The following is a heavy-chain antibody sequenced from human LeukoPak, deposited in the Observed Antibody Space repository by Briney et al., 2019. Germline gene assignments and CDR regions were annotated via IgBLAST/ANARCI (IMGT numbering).Heavy chain of an antibody. V-gene: IGHV4-61*01. CDR2: IYYSGST. CDR3: ARENTSNYYGSGRLHLNWFDP. D-gene: IGHD3-10*01. Sequence: SETLSLTCNVSGDSISSSTYYWGWIRQPPGKGLEWIGYIYYSGSTNYNPSLKSRVTISVDTSKNQFSLKLSSVTAADTAVYYCARENTSNYYGSGRLHLNWFDPWGQGTLVTVSS. J-gene: IGHJ5*02. CDR1: GDSISSSTYY.